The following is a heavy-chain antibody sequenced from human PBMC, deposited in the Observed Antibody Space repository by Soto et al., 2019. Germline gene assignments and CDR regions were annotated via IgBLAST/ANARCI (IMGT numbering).Heavy chain of an antibody. CDR2: ISYDGSNK. Sequence: GGSLRLSCAASGFTFSSYGMHWVRQAPGKGLEWVAVISYDGSNKYYADSVKGRFTISRDNSKNTLYLQMNSLRAEDTAVYYCAKVAYYDFWSGYSDNWFDPWGQGTLVTVSS. V-gene: IGHV3-30*18. CDR1: GFTFSSYG. CDR3: AKVAYYDFWSGYSDNWFDP. D-gene: IGHD3-3*01. J-gene: IGHJ5*02.